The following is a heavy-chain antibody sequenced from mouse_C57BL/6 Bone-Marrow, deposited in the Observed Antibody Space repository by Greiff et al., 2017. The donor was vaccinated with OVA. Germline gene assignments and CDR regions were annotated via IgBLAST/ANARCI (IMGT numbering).Heavy chain of an antibody. J-gene: IGHJ4*01. Sequence: EVQLQQSVAELVRPGASVKLSCTASGFNIKNTYMHWVKQRPEQGLEWIGRIDPANGNTKYAPKFQGKATITADTSSNTAYLQLSSLTSEDTAIYYYARSWTYYGSSSSAMDYWGQGTSVTVSS. CDR2: IDPANGNT. V-gene: IGHV14-3*01. CDR3: ARSWTYYGSSSSAMDY. D-gene: IGHD1-1*01. CDR1: GFNIKNTY.